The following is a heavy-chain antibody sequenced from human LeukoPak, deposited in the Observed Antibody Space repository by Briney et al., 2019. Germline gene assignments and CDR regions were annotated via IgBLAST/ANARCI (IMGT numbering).Heavy chain of an antibody. CDR2: IYYSGST. CDR3: ARSHDILTGYPSLWY. Sequence: SETLSLTCTVSGGSISSSSYYWGWIRQPPGKGLEWIGYIYYSGSTNYNPSLKSRVTISVDTSKNQFSLKLSSVTAADTAVYYCARSHDILTGYPSLWYWGQGTLVTVSS. D-gene: IGHD3-9*01. CDR1: GGSISSSSYY. V-gene: IGHV4-61*05. J-gene: IGHJ4*02.